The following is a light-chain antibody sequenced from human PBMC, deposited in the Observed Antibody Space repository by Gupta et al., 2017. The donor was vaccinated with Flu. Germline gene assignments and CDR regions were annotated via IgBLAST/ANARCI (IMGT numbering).Light chain of an antibody. CDR2: GSS. V-gene: IGKV3-15*01. J-gene: IGKJ1*01. CDR3: QQDNNGPWT. Sequence: AHLSVSPEGRAPLSCRASQAVNYNLAWYQQTPGQAPRLLISGSSAWASGLPDRFSGSGSGTEFTLTISSLQSEDFAVYYCQQDNNGPWTFGQGTKLEIK. CDR1: QAVNYN.